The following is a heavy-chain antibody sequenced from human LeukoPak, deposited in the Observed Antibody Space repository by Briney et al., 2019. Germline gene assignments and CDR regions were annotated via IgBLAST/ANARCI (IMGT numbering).Heavy chain of an antibody. Sequence: SETLSLTCAVYGGSFSGYYWSWIRQPPGKGLEWIGEINHSGSTNYNPSLKSRVTISVDTSKNQFSLKLSSVTAADTAVYYCAGNFYYGSSREFDYWGQGTLVTVSS. V-gene: IGHV4-34*01. J-gene: IGHJ4*02. CDR2: INHSGST. D-gene: IGHD3-10*01. CDR3: AGNFYYGSSREFDY. CDR1: GGSFSGYY.